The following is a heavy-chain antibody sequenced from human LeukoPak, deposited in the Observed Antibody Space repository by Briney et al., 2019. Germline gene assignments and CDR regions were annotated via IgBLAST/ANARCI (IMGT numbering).Heavy chain of an antibody. Sequence: PSETLSLTCAVYGGSFSGYYWSWIRQPPGKGLEWIGEINHSGSTNYNPSLKSRVTISVDTSKNQFSLKLSSVTAADTAVYYCARVQTYYDSSGYFDGFDYWGQGTLVTVSS. CDR1: GGSFSGYY. CDR3: ARVQTYYDSSGYFDGFDY. D-gene: IGHD3-22*01. V-gene: IGHV4-34*01. J-gene: IGHJ4*02. CDR2: INHSGST.